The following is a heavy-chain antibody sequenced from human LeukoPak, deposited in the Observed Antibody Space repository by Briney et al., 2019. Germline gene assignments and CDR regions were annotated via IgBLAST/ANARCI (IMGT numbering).Heavy chain of an antibody. CDR1: GYTFTSYD. CDR3: ARGVVYAILGVYYFDY. CDR2: MNPNSGNT. J-gene: IGHJ4*02. Sequence: ASVKVSCKASGYTFTSYDINWVRQATGQGLEWMGWMNPNSGNTGYAQKFQGRVTMTRNTSISTAYMELSSLRSEDTAVYYCARGVVYAILGVYYFDYWGQGTLVTVSS. V-gene: IGHV1-8*01. D-gene: IGHD2-8*02.